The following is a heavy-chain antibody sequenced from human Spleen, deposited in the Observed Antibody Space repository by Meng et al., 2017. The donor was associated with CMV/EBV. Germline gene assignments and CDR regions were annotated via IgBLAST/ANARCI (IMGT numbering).Heavy chain of an antibody. CDR2: ISSSSSYI. J-gene: IGHJ4*01. CDR1: GFTFNSYS. D-gene: IGHD2-2*01. CDR3: ARVVRQPAATGKFDY. Sequence: EVQLVESGGXLVKHGGSLRRPCAASGFTFNSYSMNWVRQAPGKRLEWISSISSSSSYIYYADSVKGRFTISRDNAKNSLYLQMNSLRAEDTAVYYCARVVRQPAATGKFDYGGHGTLVIVSS. V-gene: IGHV3-21*01.